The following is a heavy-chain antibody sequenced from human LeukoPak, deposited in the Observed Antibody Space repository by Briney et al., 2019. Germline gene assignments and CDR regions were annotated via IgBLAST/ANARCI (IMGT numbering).Heavy chain of an antibody. CDR3: ARHRTSLFHAYLNWFDP. J-gene: IGHJ5*02. Sequence: SETLSLTCTVSGGSISSSSYYWGWIRQPPGKGLEWIGGIYYSGSTYYNPSLKSRVTISVDTSKNQFSLKLSSVTAADTAVYYCARHRTSLFHAYLNWFDPWGQGTLVTVSS. V-gene: IGHV4-39*01. CDR1: GGSISSSSYY. CDR2: IYYSGST. D-gene: IGHD2-2*01.